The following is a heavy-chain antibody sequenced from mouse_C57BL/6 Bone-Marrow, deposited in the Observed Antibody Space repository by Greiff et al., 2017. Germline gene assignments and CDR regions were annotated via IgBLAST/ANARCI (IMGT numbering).Heavy chain of an antibody. CDR1: GYTFTSYW. V-gene: IGHV1-69*01. J-gene: IGHJ2*01. CDR3: ARPGYYSKKRYYGDY. D-gene: IGHD2-5*01. CDR2: IDPSDSYT. Sequence: QVHVKQPGAELVMPGASVKLSCKASGYTFTSYWMNWVKQRPGQGLEWIGEIDPSDSYTNYNQKFKGKSTLTVDKSSSTAYMQLTSLTSEDSAVYYCARPGYYSKKRYYGDYWGQGTTLTVSS.